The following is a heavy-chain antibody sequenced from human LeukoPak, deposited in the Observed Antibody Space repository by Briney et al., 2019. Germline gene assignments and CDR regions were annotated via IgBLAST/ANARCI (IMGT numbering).Heavy chain of an antibody. Sequence: PGGSLSLSCAASGFTISNFAMACVRQAPGKGLEWVSSITGRSGGTYYADSVKGRFTISRDTSRNTLHLQMSSLRAEDTASYYCAKGSAQTGYYFDSWGQGTLVTVSS. D-gene: IGHD3-10*01. V-gene: IGHV3-23*01. J-gene: IGHJ4*02. CDR1: GFTISNFA. CDR3: AKGSAQTGYYFDS. CDR2: ITGRSGGT.